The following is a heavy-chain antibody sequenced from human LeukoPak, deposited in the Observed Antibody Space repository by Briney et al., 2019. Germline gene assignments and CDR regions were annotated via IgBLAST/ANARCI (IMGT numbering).Heavy chain of an antibody. CDR3: ARDDRSNTWSWFDP. CDR1: GYTFTIYG. J-gene: IGHJ5*02. CDR2: ISAYNGNT. V-gene: IGHV1-18*01. D-gene: IGHD1-1*01. Sequence: GASVKVSFKASGYTFTIYGISWVRQAPGQGLEWMGWISAYNGNTQYAQKLQGRVTMTTDTSTSTAYMELRSLRSDDTAVYYCARDDRSNTWSWFDPWGQGTLVAVSS.